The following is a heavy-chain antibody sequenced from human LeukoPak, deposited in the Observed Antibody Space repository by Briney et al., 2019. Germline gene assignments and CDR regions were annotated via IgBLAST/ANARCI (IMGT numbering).Heavy chain of an antibody. CDR2: TYYRSKWYN. CDR1: GDIVSSNSAA. J-gene: IGHJ4*02. V-gene: IGHV6-1*01. Sequence: SQTLSLTCAISGDIVSSNSAAWNWIRQSPSRGLEWLGRTYYRSKWYNGYAVSVKSRMTINPDTSKNQFSLQLNSVTPEDTAVYYCARDRGAPYDSSGFGYWGQGTLVTVSS. CDR3: ARDRGAPYDSSGFGY. D-gene: IGHD3-22*01.